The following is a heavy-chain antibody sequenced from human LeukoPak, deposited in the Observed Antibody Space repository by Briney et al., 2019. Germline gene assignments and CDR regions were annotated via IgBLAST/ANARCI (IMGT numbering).Heavy chain of an antibody. V-gene: IGHV3-7*01. CDR3: ARSAGYYYGSGSYYRGPSNWFDP. Sequence: PGGSLRLSCAASGFTFSSYWMSWVRQAPGKGLEWVANIKQDGSEKYYVDSVKGRFTISRDNAKNSLYLQMNSLRAEDTAVYYCARSAGYYYGSGSYYRGPSNWFDPWGQGTLVTVSS. CDR1: GFTFSSYW. CDR2: IKQDGSEK. J-gene: IGHJ5*02. D-gene: IGHD3-10*01.